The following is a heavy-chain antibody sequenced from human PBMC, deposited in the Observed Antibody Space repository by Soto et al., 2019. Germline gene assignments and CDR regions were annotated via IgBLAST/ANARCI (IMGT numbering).Heavy chain of an antibody. J-gene: IGHJ4*02. CDR3: ADSWLPTSY. CDR1: GFTFSTSA. D-gene: IGHD3-10*01. V-gene: IGHV3-23*01. Sequence: PGGSLRLSCTASGFTFSTSAMSWVRQAPGRGLEWVSGISGSGAGTYYADSVKGRFTISRDNAKSTLYLQMNSLTVEDGAVYYCADSWLPTSYWGPGTLVTVSS. CDR2: ISGSGAGT.